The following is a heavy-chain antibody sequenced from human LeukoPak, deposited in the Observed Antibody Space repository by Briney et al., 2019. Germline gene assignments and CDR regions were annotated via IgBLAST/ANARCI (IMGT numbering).Heavy chain of an antibody. CDR1: GYIFTTYA. CDR3: AKDARGYCSKGACYSIDY. D-gene: IGHD2-8*01. J-gene: IGHJ4*02. CDR2: ISAFNGNA. V-gene: IGHV1-18*01. Sequence: GASVKVSCKASGYIFTTYAITWVRQAPGQGLEWMGGISAFNGNANYAQKFQGRVTLTTDTSTRTAYMELRSLRSDDTAVYFCAKDARGYCSKGACYSIDYWGQGTLVTVSS.